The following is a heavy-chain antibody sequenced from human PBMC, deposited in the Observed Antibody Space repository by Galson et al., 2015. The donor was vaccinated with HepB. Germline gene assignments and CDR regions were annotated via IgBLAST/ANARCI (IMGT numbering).Heavy chain of an antibody. CDR2: ISSSSSYI. CDR1: GFTFSSYS. J-gene: IGHJ3*02. CDR3: ARDPRDTADAFDI. Sequence: LRLSCAASGFTFSSYSMNWVRQAPGKGLEWVSSISSSSSYIYYADSVKGRFTISRDNAKNSLYLQMNSLRAEDTAVYYCARDPRDTADAFDIWGQGTMVTVSS. V-gene: IGHV3-21*01.